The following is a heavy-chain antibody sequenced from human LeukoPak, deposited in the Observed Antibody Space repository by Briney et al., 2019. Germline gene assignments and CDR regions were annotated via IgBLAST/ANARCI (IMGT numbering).Heavy chain of an antibody. CDR2: INPNSGGT. CDR1: GYTFTAYY. D-gene: IGHD6-19*01. V-gene: IGHV1-2*02. CDR3: ARRIALAGTVFDY. J-gene: IGHJ4*02. Sequence: GASVKVSCKASGYTFTAYYMHWVRQAPGQGLEWMGWINPNSGGTNYPQKFQGRVTMTRDTSISTAYMDLSRLRSDDTAVYYCARRIALAGTVFDYWGQGILVTVSS.